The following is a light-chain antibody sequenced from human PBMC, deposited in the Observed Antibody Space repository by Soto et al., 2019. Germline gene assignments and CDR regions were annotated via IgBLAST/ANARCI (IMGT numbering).Light chain of an antibody. CDR2: DAS. CDR3: QQYNSFWT. Sequence: DIQMTQSPSTLSASVGDRVTITCRASQSISSWLAWYQQKPGKAPKLLIYDASSLESGVPSRFSGSGSGTEFTLTISRRQPDDFATYYCQQYNSFWTFGQGTKVEI. J-gene: IGKJ1*01. V-gene: IGKV1-5*01. CDR1: QSISSW.